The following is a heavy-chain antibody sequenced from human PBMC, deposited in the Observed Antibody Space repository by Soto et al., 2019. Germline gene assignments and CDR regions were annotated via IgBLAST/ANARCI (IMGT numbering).Heavy chain of an antibody. J-gene: IGHJ4*02. Sequence: TGGSPRLSCAAFGFIFSSHGIHWVRQAPGKGLEWVGLISHDGSNKVYADSMEGRFTISRDNSKNTLYVQMNSLRAEDTAVYYCAKDGGKGGFVDYWGQGTVVPSPQ. CDR1: GFIFSSHG. CDR2: ISHDGSNK. D-gene: IGHD2-15*01. V-gene: IGHV3-30*18. CDR3: AKDGGKGGFVDY.